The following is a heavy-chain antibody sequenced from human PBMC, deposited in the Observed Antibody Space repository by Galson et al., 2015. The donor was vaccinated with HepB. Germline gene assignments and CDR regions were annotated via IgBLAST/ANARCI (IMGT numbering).Heavy chain of an antibody. Sequence: SLRLSCAASGFTFSSYAMSWVRQAPGKGLEWVSAISGSGGSTYYADSVKGRFTISRDNSKNTLYLQMNSLRAEDTAVYYCSKAQMTVLRFLEWLPQDATNFDYWGQGTLVTVSS. D-gene: IGHD3-3*01. CDR3: SKAQMTVLRFLEWLPQDATNFDY. V-gene: IGHV3-23*01. CDR1: GFTFSSYA. J-gene: IGHJ4*02. CDR2: ISGSGGST.